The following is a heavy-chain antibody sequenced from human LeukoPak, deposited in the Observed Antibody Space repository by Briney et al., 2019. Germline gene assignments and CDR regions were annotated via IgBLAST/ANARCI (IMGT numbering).Heavy chain of an antibody. D-gene: IGHD2-2*01. J-gene: IGHJ3*02. Sequence: SETLSLTCTVSGGSISSYYWSWIRQPPGKGLEWIGYIYDSGSTNYNPSLKSRVTISVDTSKNQFSLKLGSVTAADTAVYYCARQSDIVVVPAAMDDAFDIWGQGTMVTVS. V-gene: IGHV4-59*08. CDR1: GGSISSYY. CDR3: ARQSDIVVVPAAMDDAFDI. CDR2: IYDSGST.